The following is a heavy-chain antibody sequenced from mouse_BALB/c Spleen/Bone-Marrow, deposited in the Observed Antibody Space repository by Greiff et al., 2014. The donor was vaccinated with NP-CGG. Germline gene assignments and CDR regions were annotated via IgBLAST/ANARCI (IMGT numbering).Heavy chain of an antibody. CDR1: GFTFSSYA. J-gene: IGHJ3*01. CDR3: AREMVTGFAY. Sequence: EVQLVESGGGLVKPGGSLKLSCAASGFTFSSYAMSWVRQTPEKRLEWVASIGSGGSTYYPDSVKGRFTISRDNARNILYLQMSSLRSEDTAMYYCAREMVTGFAYWGQGTLVTVSA. V-gene: IGHV5-6-5*01. D-gene: IGHD2-2*01. CDR2: IGSGGST.